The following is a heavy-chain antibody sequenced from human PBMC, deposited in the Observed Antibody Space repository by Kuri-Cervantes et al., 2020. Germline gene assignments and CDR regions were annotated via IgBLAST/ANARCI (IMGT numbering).Heavy chain of an antibody. D-gene: IGHD3-22*01. J-gene: IGHJ4*02. V-gene: IGHV4-59*01. CDR1: GGSISPYY. Sequence: SETLSLTCSVSGGSISPYYWSWFRQPPGKGLEWIGYIYYSGSTNYNPSLKSRVTISVDTSKNQFSLKLSSVTAADTAVYYCARESPYYYDSRPFDYWGQGTLVTVSS. CDR3: ARESPYYYDSRPFDY. CDR2: IYYSGST.